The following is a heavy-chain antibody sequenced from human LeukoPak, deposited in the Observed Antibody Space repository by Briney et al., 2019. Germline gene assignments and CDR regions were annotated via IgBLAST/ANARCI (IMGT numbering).Heavy chain of an antibody. Sequence: ASVKVSCKASGYTFTGYYMHWVRQAPGQGLEWMGWINPNSGNTNYAQKLQGRVSMTTDTSTSTAYMDLRSLRSDDTAVYYCASDLRYSSGWSASGMDVWGKGTTVTISS. CDR1: GYTFTGYY. V-gene: IGHV1-18*04. CDR3: ASDLRYSSGWSASGMDV. CDR2: INPNSGNT. D-gene: IGHD6-19*01. J-gene: IGHJ6*03.